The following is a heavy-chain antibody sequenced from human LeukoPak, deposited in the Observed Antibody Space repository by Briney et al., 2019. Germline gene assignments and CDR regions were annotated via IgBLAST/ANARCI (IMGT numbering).Heavy chain of an antibody. Sequence: GGSLRLSCAASGFTFSSYAMSWVRQAPGKGLEWVSAISGSGGSTYYADSVKGRFTISRDNSKNTLYLQMDSLRAEDTAVYYCATRNPLSSGWPLGYWGQGTLVTVSS. D-gene: IGHD6-19*01. CDR3: ATRNPLSSGWPLGY. V-gene: IGHV3-23*01. CDR1: GFTFSSYA. CDR2: ISGSGGST. J-gene: IGHJ4*02.